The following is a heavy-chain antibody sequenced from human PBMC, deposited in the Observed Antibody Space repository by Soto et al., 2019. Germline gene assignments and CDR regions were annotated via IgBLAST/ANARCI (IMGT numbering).Heavy chain of an antibody. J-gene: IGHJ5*02. CDR1: SDSISSSNYY. CDR2: IYYSGIT. CDR3: ARSNSGYYKWFDP. V-gene: IGHV4-39*01. D-gene: IGHD3-22*01. Sequence: ASETLSLTCTVSSDSISSSNYYWGWIRQPPGKGLEWIANIYYSGITYCNPSLKSRVAISVDTSKNQFSLKLSSVSAADTAIYYCARSNSGYYKWFDPWGQGTLVTVSS.